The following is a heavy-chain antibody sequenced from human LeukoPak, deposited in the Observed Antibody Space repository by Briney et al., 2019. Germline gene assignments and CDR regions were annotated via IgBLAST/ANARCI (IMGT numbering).Heavy chain of an antibody. CDR1: GYTFTCYY. CDR3: ARESSSSTWTFHY. Sequence: ASVTVSCKASGYTFTCYYMHWVRQAPGQGLEWMGWINPNTGDTNYAQKFQGRVTMTRDTSISTAYMELSRLTSDDTAVYYCARESSSSTWTFHYWGQGTLVTVSS. CDR2: INPNTGDT. V-gene: IGHV1-2*02. J-gene: IGHJ4*02. D-gene: IGHD6-13*01.